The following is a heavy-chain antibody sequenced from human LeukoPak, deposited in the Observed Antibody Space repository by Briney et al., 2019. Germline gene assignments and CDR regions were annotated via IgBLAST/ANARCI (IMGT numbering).Heavy chain of an antibody. CDR1: GFTFSSNV. D-gene: IGHD5-12*01. CDR2: ISHDGSNK. CDR3: ASVGGYDPLFDY. J-gene: IGHJ4*02. V-gene: IGHV3-30-3*01. Sequence: GGSLRLSCATSGFTFSSNVIHWVRQAPGKGLEWVAVISHDGSNKYYADSVKGRFTISRDNSKDTLYLQMNSLRVEDTAVYYCASVGGYDPLFDYWGQGALVTVSS.